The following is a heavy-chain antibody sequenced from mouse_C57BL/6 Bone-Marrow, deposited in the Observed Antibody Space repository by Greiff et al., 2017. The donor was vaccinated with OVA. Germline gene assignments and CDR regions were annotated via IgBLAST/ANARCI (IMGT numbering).Heavy chain of an antibody. CDR2: IDPENGDT. D-gene: IGHD2-4*01. V-gene: IGHV14-4*01. CDR3: TRSRQGWFAY. J-gene: IGHJ3*01. Sequence: EVQLQESGAELVRPGASVKLSCTASGFNIKDDYMHWVKQRPEQGLEWIGWIDPENGDTEYAQKFQGKATITADTSSNTAYLQLSSLTSEDTAVYYGTRSRQGWFAYWGQGTLVTVSA. CDR1: GFNIKDDY.